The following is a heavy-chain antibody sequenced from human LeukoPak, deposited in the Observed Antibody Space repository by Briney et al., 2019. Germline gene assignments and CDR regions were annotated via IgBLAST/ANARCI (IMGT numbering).Heavy chain of an antibody. V-gene: IGHV3-33*01. D-gene: IGHD3-10*01. CDR2: IWYDGSNK. CDR1: GFTFSGYG. Sequence: GRSLRLSCAASGFTFSGYGMHWVRQAPGKGLEWVAVIWYDGSNKYYADSVKGRFTISRDNSKNTLYLQMNSLRAEDTAVYYCARDKQLWFGEYYFDYWGQGTLVTVSS. CDR3: ARDKQLWFGEYYFDY. J-gene: IGHJ4*02.